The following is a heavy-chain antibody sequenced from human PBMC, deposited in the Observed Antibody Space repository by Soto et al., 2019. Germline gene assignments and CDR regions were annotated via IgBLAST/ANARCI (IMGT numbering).Heavy chain of an antibody. J-gene: IGHJ6*02. CDR3: ARDQITFGVYGMDV. V-gene: IGHV3-33*01. D-gene: IGHD3-16*01. CDR1: GFTFSTYG. CDR2: IWYAGSSK. Sequence: QVQLVESGGGVVQPGRSLRLSCAASGFTFSTYGMHWVRQAPGKGLEWVAVIWYAGSSKSYADSVKGRFTISRDNSKNTVYLQMNSLRAEDTAVYYCARDQITFGVYGMDVWGQGTTVTVSS.